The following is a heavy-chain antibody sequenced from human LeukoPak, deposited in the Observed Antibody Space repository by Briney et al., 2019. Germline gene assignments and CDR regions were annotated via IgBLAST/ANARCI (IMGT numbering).Heavy chain of an antibody. Sequence: GGSLRLSCAASGFTFSSYGMHWVRQAPGKGLEWVAFIRYDGSNKYYADSVKGRFTISRDNAKNSLYLQMNTLRAEDTAVYYCARVGVVTAPLDYWGQGTLVTVSS. V-gene: IGHV3-30*02. D-gene: IGHD2-15*01. CDR2: IRYDGSNK. CDR1: GFTFSSYG. CDR3: ARVGVVTAPLDY. J-gene: IGHJ4*02.